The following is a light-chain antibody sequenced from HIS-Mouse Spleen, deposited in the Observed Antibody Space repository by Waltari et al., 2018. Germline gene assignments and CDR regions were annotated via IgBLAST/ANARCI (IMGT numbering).Light chain of an antibody. CDR3: QAWDSSTVV. V-gene: IGLV3-1*01. J-gene: IGLJ2*01. CDR1: KVGDKY. Sequence: SYELTQPPSVSVSPGQPASITCSGDKVGDKYACWYQQKPGQSPVLVIYQDSKRPSGIPERFSGSNSGNTATLTISGTQAMDEADYYCQAWDSSTVVFGGGTKLTVL. CDR2: QDS.